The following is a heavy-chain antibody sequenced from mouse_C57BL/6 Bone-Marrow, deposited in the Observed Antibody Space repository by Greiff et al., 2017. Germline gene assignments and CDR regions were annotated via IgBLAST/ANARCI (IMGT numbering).Heavy chain of an antibody. CDR2: IDPSDSYT. D-gene: IGHD1-1*01. V-gene: IGHV1-50*01. CDR3: AREKLITTVVAHFDY. J-gene: IGHJ2*01. Sequence: QVQPQQSGAELVKPGASVKLSCKASGYTFTSYWMQWVKQRPGQGLEWIGEIDPSDSYTNYNQKFKGKATLTVDTSSSTAYMQLSSLTSEDSAVYYCAREKLITTVVAHFDYWGQGTTLTVSS. CDR1: GYTFTSYW.